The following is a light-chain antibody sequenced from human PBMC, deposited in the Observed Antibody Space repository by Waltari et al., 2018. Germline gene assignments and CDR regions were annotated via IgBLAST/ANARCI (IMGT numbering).Light chain of an antibody. CDR2: YDS. Sequence: SYVLTQPPSVSVAPGETARITCGGDQLGSYRVHWYQQKPGQAPVLVIRYDSDRPSGIPERFSGSNSANTATLTISRVEAGDEANYYCQVWHAAIDPGVFGTGTEVTV. CDR1: QLGSYR. J-gene: IGLJ1*01. V-gene: IGLV3-21*04. CDR3: QVWHAAIDPGV.